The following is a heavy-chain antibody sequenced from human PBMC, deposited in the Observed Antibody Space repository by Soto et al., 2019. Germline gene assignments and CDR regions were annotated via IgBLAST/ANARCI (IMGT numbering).Heavy chain of an antibody. D-gene: IGHD3-10*01. J-gene: IGHJ4*02. CDR2: ISYDGSNK. Sequence: QVQLVESGGGVVQPGRSLRLSCAASGFTFSSYGMHWSSKAPGTGLEWVAVISYDGSNKYNADSVTGRFTISRDNSKNTRDLQMNSLRAEDTAVYYCANGRGITMVRGVLWGQGTLVTVSS. V-gene: IGHV3-30*18. CDR1: GFTFSSYG. CDR3: ANGRGITMVRGVL.